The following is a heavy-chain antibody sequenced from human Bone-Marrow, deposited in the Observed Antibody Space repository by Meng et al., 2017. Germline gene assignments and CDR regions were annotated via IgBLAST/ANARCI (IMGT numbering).Heavy chain of an antibody. J-gene: IGHJ1*01. CDR1: GFTFISYA. CDR2: IRGAGLST. Sequence: GESLKISCAASGFTFISYAMSWVRQAPGKGLEWVSSIRGAGLSTYYADSVKGRFSISRDNSRNSLYLQMGSLRAEDTAVYYCARVNWYSSGFLRHWGQGTLVTVSS. CDR3: ARVNWYSSGFLRH. D-gene: IGHD6-19*01. V-gene: IGHV3-23*01.